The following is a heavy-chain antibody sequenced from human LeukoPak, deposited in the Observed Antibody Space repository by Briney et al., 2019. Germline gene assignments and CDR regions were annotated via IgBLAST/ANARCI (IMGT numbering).Heavy chain of an antibody. Sequence: TSVKVSCKASGFTFTSSAVQWVRQARGQRVECIGWIVVGSGNTNYAQKFQERVTITRDMSTSTAYMELSSLRSEDTAVYYCAAGGWYYYGMDVWGKGTTVTVSS. V-gene: IGHV1-58*01. D-gene: IGHD6-19*01. CDR1: GFTFTSSA. CDR2: IVVGSGNT. CDR3: AAGGWYYYGMDV. J-gene: IGHJ6*04.